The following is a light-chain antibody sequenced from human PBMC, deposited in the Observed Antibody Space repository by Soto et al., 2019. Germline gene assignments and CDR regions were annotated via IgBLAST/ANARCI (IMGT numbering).Light chain of an antibody. CDR3: QQSHHAPIYI. J-gene: IGKJ2*01. Sequence: DIQMTQSPSSLSASVGDRVTITCRASQSIGTSLNWYQQKPGEAPKLLIYAASSLQSGVPSRFSGSGSGTDFTLPLSSLQPEDFKTNYLQQSHHAPIYIFGQGTALEIK. V-gene: IGKV1-39*01. CDR1: QSIGTS. CDR2: AAS.